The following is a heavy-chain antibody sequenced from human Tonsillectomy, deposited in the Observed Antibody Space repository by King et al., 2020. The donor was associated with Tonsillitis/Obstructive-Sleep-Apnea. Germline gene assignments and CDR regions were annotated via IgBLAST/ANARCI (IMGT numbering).Heavy chain of an antibody. CDR3: ARVDDYIWGSYRSGYFDY. Sequence: VQLVESGGGLVQPGGSLRLSCAASGVTFSSYSMNWFRQAPGKGREWVSYISSSSSTIYYADSVKGRFTISRDNAKNSLYLQMNSLRDEDTAVYYCARVDDYIWGSYRSGYFDYWGQGTLVTVSS. D-gene: IGHD3-16*02. CDR1: GVTFSSYS. V-gene: IGHV3-48*02. CDR2: ISSSSSTI. J-gene: IGHJ4*02.